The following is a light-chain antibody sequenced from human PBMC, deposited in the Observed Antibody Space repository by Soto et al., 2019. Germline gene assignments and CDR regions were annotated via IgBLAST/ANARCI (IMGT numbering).Light chain of an antibody. CDR2: EVS. CDR1: SSDVGNYKY. V-gene: IGLV2-8*01. J-gene: IGLJ3*02. CDR3: SSYAGSNLWV. Sequence: QSALTQSPSASGSPGQSVTISCTGTSSDVGNYKYVSWYQQHPGKAPKLMIYEVSKRPSGVPDRFSGSKSGNTASLTVSGLQVEDEADYYCSSYAGSNLWVFGGGTMLTVL.